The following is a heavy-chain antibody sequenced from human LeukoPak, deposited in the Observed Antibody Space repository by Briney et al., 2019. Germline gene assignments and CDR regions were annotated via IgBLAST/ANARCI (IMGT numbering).Heavy chain of an antibody. Sequence: ASVKVSCKASGYTFTSYDINWVRQATGQGLEWMGWMNPNSGNTGYAQKFQGKVTMTRNTSISTAYMELSSLRSEDTAVYYCARTVPFGGLYYYYYGMDVWGPGTTVTVSS. CDR1: GYTFTSYD. V-gene: IGHV1-8*01. J-gene: IGHJ6*02. CDR3: ARTVPFGGLYYYYYGMDV. CDR2: MNPNSGNT. D-gene: IGHD2-15*01.